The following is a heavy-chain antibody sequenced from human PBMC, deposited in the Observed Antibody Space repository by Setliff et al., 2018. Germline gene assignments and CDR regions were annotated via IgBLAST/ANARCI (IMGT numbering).Heavy chain of an antibody. CDR2: IYTTGRT. D-gene: IGHD1-1*01. Sequence: PSETLSLTCTVSGGSIRSYYWTWIRQPAGKGLEWIGHIYTTGRTDYNPSLKSRVIISVDTAQNQFSLSLSSVTAADTAVYYCARTGTYRYFDYWGQGTLVTVSS. CDR3: ARTGTYRYFDY. J-gene: IGHJ4*02. V-gene: IGHV4-4*08. CDR1: GGSIRSYY.